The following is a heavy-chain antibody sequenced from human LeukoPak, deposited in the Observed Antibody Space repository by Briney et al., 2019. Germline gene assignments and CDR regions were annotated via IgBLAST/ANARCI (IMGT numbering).Heavy chain of an antibody. J-gene: IGHJ4*02. V-gene: IGHV3-7*01. CDR2: IKQDGSEK. CDR1: GFTVSSNS. D-gene: IGHD2-2*01. CDR3: ARDEYCSSTSCYVAIGY. Sequence: PGGSLRLSCAASGFTVSSNSMTWVRQAPGKGLEWVANIKQDGSEKYYVDSVKGRFTISRDNAKNTLYLQMNSLRAEDTAVYYCARDEYCSSTSCYVAIGYWGQGTLVTVSS.